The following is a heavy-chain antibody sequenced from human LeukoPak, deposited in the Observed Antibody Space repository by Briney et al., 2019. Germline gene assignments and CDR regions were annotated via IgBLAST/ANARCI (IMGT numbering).Heavy chain of an antibody. D-gene: IGHD3-22*01. CDR2: IYYSGST. CDR1: GVSISSYY. CDR3: ARDRSYYYDSSGYYFDAFDI. V-gene: IGHV4-59*01. J-gene: IGHJ3*02. Sequence: SETLSLTCTVSGVSISSYYWSWIRQPPGKGLEWIGYIYYSGSTNYNPSLKSRVTISVDTSKNQFSLKLSSVTAADTAVYYCARDRSYYYDSSGYYFDAFDIWGQGTMVTVSS.